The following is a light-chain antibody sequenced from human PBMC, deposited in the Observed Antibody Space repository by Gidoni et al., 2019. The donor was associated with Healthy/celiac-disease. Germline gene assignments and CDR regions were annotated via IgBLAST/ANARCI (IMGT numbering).Light chain of an antibody. V-gene: IGKV1-39*01. CDR2: AAS. Sequence: DIQMTQSPSSLSASVGDRVTITCRASQSISSYLNWYQQKPGKDPKLLIYAASSLQRGVPSRFSGSGSGTDFTLTISSLQPEDFATYYCRQSYSTPRTFGQGTKVEIK. CDR3: RQSYSTPRT. J-gene: IGKJ1*01. CDR1: QSISSY.